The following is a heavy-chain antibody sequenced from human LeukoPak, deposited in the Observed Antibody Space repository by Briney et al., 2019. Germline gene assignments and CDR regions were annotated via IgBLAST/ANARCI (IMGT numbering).Heavy chain of an antibody. J-gene: IGHJ4*02. CDR2: ISWNSGSI. V-gene: IGHV3-9*01. D-gene: IGHD5-12*01. CDR3: AKENSGYGIDY. CDR1: GFTFDDYA. Sequence: PGRSLRLSCAASGFTFDDYAMHWVRQAPGKGLEWVSGISWNSGSIGYADSVKGRFTISRDNAKNSLYLQMNSLRAEDTALYYCAKENSGYGIDYWGQGTLVTVSS.